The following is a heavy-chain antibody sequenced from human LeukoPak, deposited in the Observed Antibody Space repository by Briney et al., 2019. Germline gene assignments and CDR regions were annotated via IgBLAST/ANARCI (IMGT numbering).Heavy chain of an antibody. CDR1: GYTFTSSG. CDR2: IIPMLGTS. Sequence: GASVKVSCKTSGYTFTSSGVTWVRQAPGQRLEWMGRIIPMLGTSNYGQNFQGREGRVTFTADMSTATAYMELTSLTSEDTAVYYCARDGFMGPSAINYWGQGTLVTVSS. J-gene: IGHJ4*02. V-gene: IGHV1-69*04. CDR3: ARDGFMGPSAINY. D-gene: IGHD2-2*02.